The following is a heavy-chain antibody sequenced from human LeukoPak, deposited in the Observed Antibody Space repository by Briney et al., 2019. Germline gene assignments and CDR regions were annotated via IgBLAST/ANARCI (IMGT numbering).Heavy chain of an antibody. CDR3: ARAYFYDILTGHELDY. J-gene: IGHJ4*02. D-gene: IGHD3-9*01. V-gene: IGHV1-2*02. CDR2: INPNSGGT. CDR1: GYTFTGYY. Sequence: ASVKVSCKASGYTFTGYYMHWVRQAPGQGLEWMGWINPNSGGTNYAQRFQGRVTMTRDTSISTAYMELSRLRSDDTAVYYCARAYFYDILTGHELDYWGQGTLVTVSS.